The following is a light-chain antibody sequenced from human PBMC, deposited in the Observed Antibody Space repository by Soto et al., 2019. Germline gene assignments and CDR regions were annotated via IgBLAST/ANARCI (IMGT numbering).Light chain of an antibody. CDR2: DVS. V-gene: IGLV2-14*03. CDR1: ISDVGGYNY. Sequence: QSALTQPASVSGSPGQSITISCAGTISDVGGYNYVSWYKQHPGKAPKLIIYDVSDRPSGVSIRFSGSRSGTTASRTISGLQAEDEAEYYGGLGPRSLFVFGTGTKLTVL. J-gene: IGLJ1*01. CDR3: GLGPRSLFV.